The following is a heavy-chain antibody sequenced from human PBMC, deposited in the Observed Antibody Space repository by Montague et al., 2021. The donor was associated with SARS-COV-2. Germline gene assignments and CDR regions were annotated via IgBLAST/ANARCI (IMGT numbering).Heavy chain of an antibody. CDR1: GFTFSSYA. V-gene: IGHV3-23*01. CDR2: ISGSGGST. Sequence: SLRLSCAASGFTFSSYAMSWVRQAPGKGLEWVSAISGSGGSTYYADSVKGRFTISRDNSKNTLYLQMNSLRAEDTAVYYCAGMLVPYYGMDVWGQGTTVTVSS. J-gene: IGHJ6*02. D-gene: IGHD6-13*01. CDR3: AGMLVPYYGMDV.